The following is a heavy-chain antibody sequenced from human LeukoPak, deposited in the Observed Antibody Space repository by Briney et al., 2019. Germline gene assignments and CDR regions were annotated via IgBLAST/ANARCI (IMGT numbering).Heavy chain of an antibody. J-gene: IGHJ4*02. CDR2: AYYRSKWYI. CDR1: GDRVSGSPAV. D-gene: IGHD3-10*01. V-gene: IGHV6-1*01. Sequence: SPTLSLTCAISGDRVSGSPAVWDWIRQSPSRGLEWLGRAYYRSKWYIDYAVSVKGRITITPDTSKNQFSLQLNSVTLEDTAVYYCARGAVRGGTNFDYWGQGTLVTVSS. CDR3: ARGAVRGGTNFDY.